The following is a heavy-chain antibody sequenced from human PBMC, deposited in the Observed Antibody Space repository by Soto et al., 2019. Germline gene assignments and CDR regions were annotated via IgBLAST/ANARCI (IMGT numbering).Heavy chain of an antibody. CDR1: GFTFSSYD. CDR3: ARVAIAVAGMGAFDI. D-gene: IGHD6-19*01. V-gene: IGHV3-13*01. J-gene: IGHJ3*02. CDR2: IGTAGDT. Sequence: EVQLVESGGGLVQPGGSLRLSCAASGFTFSSYDMHWVRQATGKGLEWVSAIGTAGDTYYPGSVKGRFTSSRENAKNSLYLQMNSLRAGDTAVYYCARVAIAVAGMGAFDIWGQGTMVTVSS.